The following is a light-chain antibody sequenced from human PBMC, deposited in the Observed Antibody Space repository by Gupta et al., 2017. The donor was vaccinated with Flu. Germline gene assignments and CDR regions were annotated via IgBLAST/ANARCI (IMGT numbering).Light chain of an antibody. J-gene: IGLJ3*02. CDR1: KLGDKY. CDR2: QDS. CDR3: QAWDSSTAV. Sequence: SYELTQPPSVSVSPGQTASIPCSGEKLGDKYACWYQQKPGQSPLLVIYQDSKRPSGIPERFSGSNSGNTATLTISGTQAMDEAYYYCQAWDSSTAVFGGGTKLTVL. V-gene: IGLV3-1*01.